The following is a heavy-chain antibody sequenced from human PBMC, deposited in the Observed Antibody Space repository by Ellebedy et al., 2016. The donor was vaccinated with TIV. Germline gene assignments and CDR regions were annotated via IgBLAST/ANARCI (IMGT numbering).Heavy chain of an antibody. CDR3: VKDLSPGGAAY. V-gene: IGHV3-9*02. J-gene: IGHJ4*02. CDR2: IIWNSGVT. D-gene: IGHD2-15*01. CDR1: GFSSHDHG. Sequence: SLKISCAVSGFSSHDHGMHWVRRGPGKGLEWVSGIIWNSGVTGYADSVKGRFTISRDNAKNFLYLQMNSLRTEDTALYYCVKDLSPGGAAYWGQGTPVTVSS.